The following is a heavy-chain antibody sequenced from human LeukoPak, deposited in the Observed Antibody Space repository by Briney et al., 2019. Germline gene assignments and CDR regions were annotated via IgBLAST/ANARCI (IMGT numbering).Heavy chain of an antibody. J-gene: IGHJ5*02. D-gene: IGHD3-10*01. V-gene: IGHV3-7*01. CDR2: IKQDGSEK. CDR1: GFTFSSYW. Sequence: GGSLRLSCAASGFTFSSYWMSWVRQAPGKGLEWVANIKQDGSEKYYVDSVKGRFTISRDNAKSSLYLQMNSLRAEDTAVYYCARFSYYYGSGSSNWFDPWGQGTLVTVST. CDR3: ARFSYYYGSGSSNWFDP.